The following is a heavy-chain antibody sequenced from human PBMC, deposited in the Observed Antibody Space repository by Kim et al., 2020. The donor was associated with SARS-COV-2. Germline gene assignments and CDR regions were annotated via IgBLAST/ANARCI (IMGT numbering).Heavy chain of an antibody. J-gene: IGHJ3*02. CDR1: GFTFSSYS. V-gene: IGHV3-21*01. Sequence: GGSLRLSCAASGFTFSSYSMNWVRQAPGKGLEWVSSISSSSSYIYYADSVKGRFTISRDNAKNSLYLQMNSLRAEDTAVYYCASTGVVAMDAFDIWGQGTMVTVSS. CDR3: ASTGVVAMDAFDI. CDR2: ISSSSSYI. D-gene: IGHD2-15*01.